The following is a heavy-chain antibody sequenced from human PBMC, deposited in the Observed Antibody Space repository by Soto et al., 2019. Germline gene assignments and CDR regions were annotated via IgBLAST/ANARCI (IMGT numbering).Heavy chain of an antibody. CDR1: GFTFSSYA. Sequence: VGSLRLSCAASGFTFSSYAVSWVRQAPGKGLEWVSAISGSGGSTYYADSVKGRFTISRDNSKNTLYLQMNSLRAEDTAVYYCAKDHLKRQGIVVVQAAAFDPWGQGTLVTVSS. D-gene: IGHD2-2*01. V-gene: IGHV3-23*01. CDR3: AKDHLKRQGIVVVQAAAFDP. CDR2: ISGSGGST. J-gene: IGHJ5*02.